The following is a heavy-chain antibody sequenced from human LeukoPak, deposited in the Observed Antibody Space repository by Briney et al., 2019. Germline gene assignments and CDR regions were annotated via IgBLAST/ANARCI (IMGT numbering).Heavy chain of an antibody. V-gene: IGHV1-2*02. D-gene: IGHD2-8*01. J-gene: IGHJ4*02. Sequence: ASVKVSFKASAYTFTVYYMHWVRQAPGQGLEWMGWINPNSGATSYAQKFQGRVTMTREMSITTVYMELSRLRSDDTAVYYCARDPNIILLSGYFDFWGQGTLVTVSS. CDR2: INPNSGAT. CDR3: ARDPNIILLSGYFDF. CDR1: AYTFTVYY.